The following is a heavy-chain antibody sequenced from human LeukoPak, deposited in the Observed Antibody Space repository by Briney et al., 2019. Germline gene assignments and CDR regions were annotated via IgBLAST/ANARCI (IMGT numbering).Heavy chain of an antibody. V-gene: IGHV3-11*04. CDR1: GFTFSDYY. D-gene: IGHD2-2*01. Sequence: KAGGSLRLSCAASGFTFSDYYMSWIRQAPGKGLEWVSYITGSGTTIYYADSVTGRFTISRDNAKNSLYLQMNSLRAEDTGVYYCANHFACGSTSCPPFDYWGQGTLVTVSA. CDR2: ITGSGTTI. CDR3: ANHFACGSTSCPPFDY. J-gene: IGHJ4*02.